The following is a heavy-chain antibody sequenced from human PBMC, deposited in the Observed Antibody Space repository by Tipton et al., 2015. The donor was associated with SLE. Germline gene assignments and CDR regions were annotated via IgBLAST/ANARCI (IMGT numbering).Heavy chain of an antibody. D-gene: IGHD3-3*01. J-gene: IGHJ4*02. V-gene: IGHV4-31*03. Sequence: LSLTCTVSGGSISSSSYYWGCIRQPPGKGLEWIGYIYYSGSTYYNPSLKSRVTISVDTSKNQFSLKLSSVTAADTAVYYCAGSGEHYFDYWGQGTLVTVSS. CDR3: AGSGEHYFDY. CDR1: GGSISSSSYY. CDR2: IYYSGST.